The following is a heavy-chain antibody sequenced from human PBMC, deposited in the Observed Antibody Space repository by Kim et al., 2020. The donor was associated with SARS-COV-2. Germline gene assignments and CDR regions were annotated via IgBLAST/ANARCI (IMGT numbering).Heavy chain of an antibody. CDR3: ARSGWLRSYYYYGMDV. CDR1: GYTFTSYY. V-gene: IGHV1-46*01. D-gene: IGHD5-12*01. CDR2: INPSGGST. Sequence: ASVKVSCKASGYTFTSYYMHWVRQAPGQGLEWMGIINPSGGSTSYAQKFQGRVTMTRDTSTSTVYMELSSLRSEDTAVYYCARSGWLRSYYYYGMDVWGQGTTVTVSS. J-gene: IGHJ6*02.